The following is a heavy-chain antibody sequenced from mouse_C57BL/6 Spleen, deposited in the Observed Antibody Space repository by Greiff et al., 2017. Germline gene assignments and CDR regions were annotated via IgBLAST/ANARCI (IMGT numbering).Heavy chain of an antibody. Sequence: EVQVVESGGGLVKPGGSLKLSCAASGFTFSDYGMHWVRQAPEKGLEWVAYISSGSSTIYYADTVKGRFTISRDNAKNTLFLQMTSLRSEDTAMYYCARSYGSSLYYYAMDYWGQGTSVTVSS. D-gene: IGHD1-1*01. V-gene: IGHV5-17*01. CDR2: ISSGSSTI. CDR1: GFTFSDYG. J-gene: IGHJ4*01. CDR3: ARSYGSSLYYYAMDY.